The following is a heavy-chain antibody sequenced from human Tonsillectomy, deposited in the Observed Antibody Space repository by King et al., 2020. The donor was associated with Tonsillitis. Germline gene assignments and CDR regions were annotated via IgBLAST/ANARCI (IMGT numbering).Heavy chain of an antibody. J-gene: IGHJ5*02. D-gene: IGHD6-13*01. CDR2: IYYSGST. V-gene: IGHV4-59*02. Sequence: VQLQESGPGLVKPSETLSLTCTVSGGSVSGYYWTWIRQPPGKGLEWIGYIYYSGSTNYNPSLKSRVTMSVDTSKNQFSLKLSSVTAADTAVYYCATGQAGDAWGQGTLVTVSS. CDR3: ATGQAGDA. CDR1: GGSVSGYY.